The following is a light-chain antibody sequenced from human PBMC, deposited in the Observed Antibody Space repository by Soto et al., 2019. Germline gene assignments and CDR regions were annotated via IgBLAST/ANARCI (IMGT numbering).Light chain of an antibody. V-gene: IGLV1-44*01. Sequence: QSVLTQPPSASGTPGQRVTISCSGSSSNIGSNSANWYQQFPGSAPKLLIYNYAQRPSGAPDRFSGSKSGTSASLAISGLQADDEAVYYCASWDDTRNAWVFGGGTKLTVL. J-gene: IGLJ3*02. CDR2: NYA. CDR1: SSNIGSNS. CDR3: ASWDDTRNAWV.